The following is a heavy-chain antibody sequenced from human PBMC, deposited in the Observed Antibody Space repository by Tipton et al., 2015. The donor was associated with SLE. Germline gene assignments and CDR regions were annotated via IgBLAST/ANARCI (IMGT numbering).Heavy chain of an antibody. J-gene: IGHJ4*02. CDR1: GYSISSGYS. V-gene: IGHV4-38-2*02. CDR3: ASSQYCSDSSCYSFDY. CDR2: MFHGGST. D-gene: IGHD2-2*02. Sequence: TLSLTCTVSGYSISSGYSWGWIRQPPGKGLEWIGSMFHGGSTYYNPSLKSRVTISVDTSKNQFSLKLSSVTAADTAVYHYASSQYCSDSSCYSFDYWGQGTLVTVSS.